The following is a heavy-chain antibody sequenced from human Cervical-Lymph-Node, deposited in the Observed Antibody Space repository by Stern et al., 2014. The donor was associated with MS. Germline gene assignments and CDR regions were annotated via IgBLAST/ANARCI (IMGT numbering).Heavy chain of an antibody. D-gene: IGHD3-3*01. Sequence: VQLVQSGAEVKKPGASVKVSCKASGYFFTSYGISWVRQAHGQGLEWMGWISADNGDTNYAQNVQGRVTMTTDTSTNTAYMELSSLRSDDTALYYCARDSLIRTFGVEEGMDVWGQGTTVTGSS. CDR2: ISADNGDT. V-gene: IGHV1-18*01. CDR1: GYFFTSYG. CDR3: ARDSLIRTFGVEEGMDV. J-gene: IGHJ6*02.